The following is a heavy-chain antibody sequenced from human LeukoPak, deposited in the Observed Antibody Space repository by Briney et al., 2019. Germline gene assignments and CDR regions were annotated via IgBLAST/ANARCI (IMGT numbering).Heavy chain of an antibody. D-gene: IGHD4-17*01. CDR2: ISSSGSTI. Sequence: GGSLRLSCAASRFTFSDYYMSWIRQAPGKGLEWVSYISSSGSTIYYADSVKGRFTISRDNAKNSLYLQMNSLRAEDTAVYYCARDTNGDYGGVDYFDYWGQGTLVTVSS. CDR3: ARDTNGDYGGVDYFDY. CDR1: RFTFSDYY. J-gene: IGHJ4*02. V-gene: IGHV3-11*01.